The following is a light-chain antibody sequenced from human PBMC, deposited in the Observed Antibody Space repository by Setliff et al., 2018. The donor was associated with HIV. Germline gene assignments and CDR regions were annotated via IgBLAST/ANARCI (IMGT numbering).Light chain of an antibody. V-gene: IGLV2-14*01. J-gene: IGLJ1*01. Sequence: ALTQPASVSGSPGQSITISCTGTSNDFGSYDYVSWYQHQPGKVPKLMIYEVSNRPSGVSDRFSGSKSGNTASLTISGLQTEDEADYYCSSFTSSSSYVFGTGTKVTV. CDR2: EVS. CDR3: SSFTSSSSYV. CDR1: SNDFGSYDY.